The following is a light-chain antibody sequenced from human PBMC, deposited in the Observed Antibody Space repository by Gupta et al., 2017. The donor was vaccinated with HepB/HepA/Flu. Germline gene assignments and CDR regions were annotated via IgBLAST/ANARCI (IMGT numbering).Light chain of an antibody. V-gene: IGLV1-40*01. CDR3: QSYDSSLSAL. Sequence: QSVLTHPPPVSGVPGQRVPISCTASSSNIGAGYDVHWYQQPPGTAPKLLIYGNSNRPSGVPDRFSGSKSGTSASLAITGLQAEDEADYYCQSYDSSLSALFGGGTKLTVL. CDR1: SSNIGAGYD. CDR2: GNS. J-gene: IGLJ2*01.